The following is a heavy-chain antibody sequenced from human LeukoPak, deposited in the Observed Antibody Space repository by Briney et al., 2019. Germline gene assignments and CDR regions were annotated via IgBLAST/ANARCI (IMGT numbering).Heavy chain of an antibody. CDR1: GFTVSSNY. J-gene: IGHJ4*02. V-gene: IGHV3-66*01. CDR3: ASKLTTGN. Sequence: PGGSLRLSCLVSGFTVSSNYMSWVRQTPGKGLEWVSVIYSGGTTKYADSVKGRFTIYRDTSKNTLFLQMNSLRVEDTAVYYCASKLTTGNWGQGTLSPSPQ. CDR2: IYSGGTT. D-gene: IGHD4-17*01.